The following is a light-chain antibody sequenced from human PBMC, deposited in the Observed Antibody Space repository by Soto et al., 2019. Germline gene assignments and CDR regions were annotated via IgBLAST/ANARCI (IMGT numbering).Light chain of an antibody. CDR3: QQSYSTPYT. J-gene: IGKJ2*01. V-gene: IGKV1-39*01. CDR1: QRISFR. Sequence: DIQMTQSPSSLSASVGDTVTITCRASQRISFRLYWYQQKTGTVPKLLIYAASNLQIGVPSIFSGSGSETDFALTISSLQPEDFATYYCQQSYSTPYTFGQWIKRQIK. CDR2: AAS.